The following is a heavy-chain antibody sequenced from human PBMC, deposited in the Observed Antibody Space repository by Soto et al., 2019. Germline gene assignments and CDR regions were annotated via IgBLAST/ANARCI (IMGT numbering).Heavy chain of an antibody. CDR1: GFTCSRYE. Sequence: PGGSLRLSCAASGFTCSRYEMNWVRQAPGKGLEWVSYISSSGSTKYYADSVKGRFTISRDNAKNSLYLQMNSLRVEDTAVYYCARVGDGYNLNYWGQGTLVTVSS. CDR3: ARVGDGYNLNY. V-gene: IGHV3-48*03. J-gene: IGHJ4*02. CDR2: ISSSGSTK. D-gene: IGHD5-12*01.